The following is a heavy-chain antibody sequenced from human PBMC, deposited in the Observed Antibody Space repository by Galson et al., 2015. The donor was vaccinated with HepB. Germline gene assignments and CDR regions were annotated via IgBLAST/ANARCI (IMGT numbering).Heavy chain of an antibody. J-gene: IGHJ3*02. CDR2: INAGNGST. Sequence: SVKVSCKASGYTFTRYAMHWVRQAPGQRLEWMGWINAGNGSTKYSQKFQGRVTITRDTSASTAYMELSSLRSEDTAVYYCARSYHYYDSSGYRPPDIWGQGTMVTVSS. V-gene: IGHV1-3*01. CDR3: ARSYHYYDSSGYRPPDI. CDR1: GYTFTRYA. D-gene: IGHD3-22*01.